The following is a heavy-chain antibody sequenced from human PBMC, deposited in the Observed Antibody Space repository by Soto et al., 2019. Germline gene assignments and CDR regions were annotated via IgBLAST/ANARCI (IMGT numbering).Heavy chain of an antibody. Sequence: GGSLRLSCAASGFTFSSYAMSWVRQAPGKGLEWVSAISGSGGSTYYADSVKGRFTISRDNSKNTLYLQMNSLRAEDTAVYYCALNAGSSGGYCYYYYMDVWGKGTTVNVAS. CDR3: ALNAGSSGGYCYYYYMDV. V-gene: IGHV3-23*01. CDR1: GFTFSSYA. J-gene: IGHJ6*03. CDR2: ISGSGGST. D-gene: IGHD2-2*01.